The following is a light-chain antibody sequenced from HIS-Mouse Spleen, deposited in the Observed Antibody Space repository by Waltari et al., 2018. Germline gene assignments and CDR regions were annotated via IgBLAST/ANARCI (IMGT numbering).Light chain of an antibody. CDR1: ALPKKY. J-gene: IGLJ2*01. Sequence: SYELTQPPSVSVSPGQTARITCSGDALPKKYAYWYQQKSGRAPVLVIYEDRKRPSGIPERFSGSSSGTMATLTISGAQVEDEADYYWYSTDSSGNHRVFGGGTKLTVL. CDR3: YSTDSSGNHRV. CDR2: EDR. V-gene: IGLV3-10*01.